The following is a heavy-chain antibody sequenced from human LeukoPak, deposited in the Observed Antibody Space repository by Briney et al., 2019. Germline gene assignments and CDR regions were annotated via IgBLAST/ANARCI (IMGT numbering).Heavy chain of an antibody. Sequence: SETLSLTCTVSGGSISSYYWNWIRQPPGKGLEWIGYIYYSGSTNYNPSLKSRVTISVDTSKNQFSLNLSSVTAADTAVYYCARGPPGYDFWSGDYYYYMDVWGKGTTVTVSS. J-gene: IGHJ6*03. D-gene: IGHD3-3*01. CDR3: ARGPPGYDFWSGDYYYYMDV. CDR2: IYYSGST. V-gene: IGHV4-59*01. CDR1: GGSISSYY.